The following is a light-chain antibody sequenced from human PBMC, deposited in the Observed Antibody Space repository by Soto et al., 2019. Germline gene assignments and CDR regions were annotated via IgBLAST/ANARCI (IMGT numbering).Light chain of an antibody. CDR1: QSISNS. J-gene: IGKJ2*01. V-gene: IGKV1-39*01. Sequence: DIQMTQSPSSLSASVGDRVTITCRASQSISNSLNWYQQKPGKAPKLLIFAASSLQSGVPSRFSGSGSGTDFTLTISSLQPEDSATYSCQQSYSTPDTFGQGTKLEIK. CDR2: AAS. CDR3: QQSYSTPDT.